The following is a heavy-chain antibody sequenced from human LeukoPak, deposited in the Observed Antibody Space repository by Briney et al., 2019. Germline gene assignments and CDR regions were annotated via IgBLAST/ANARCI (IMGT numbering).Heavy chain of an antibody. V-gene: IGHV4-39*01. D-gene: IGHD6-25*01. J-gene: IGHJ6*03. Sequence: SETLSLTCTVSGGSISSSSYYWGWIRQPPGKGLEWIGSIYYSGSTYYNPSLKSRVTISVDTSNNQFSLKLSSVTAADTAAYYYARRRISGWPDYYYYYMDVWGKGTTVTVSS. CDR1: GGSISSSSYY. CDR3: ARRRISGWPDYYYYYMDV. CDR2: IYYSGST.